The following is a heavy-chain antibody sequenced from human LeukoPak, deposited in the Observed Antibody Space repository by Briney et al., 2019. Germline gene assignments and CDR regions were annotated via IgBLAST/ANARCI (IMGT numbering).Heavy chain of an antibody. CDR1: GGSISSGDYY. CDR3: ARDRYYDSSGYYLNWFDP. D-gene: IGHD3-22*01. V-gene: IGHV4-30-4*01. J-gene: IGHJ5*02. Sequence: PSETLSLTCTVSGGSISSGDYYWSWIRQPPGKGLEWIGYIYYSGSTYYNPSLKSRVTISVDTSKNQFSLKLSSVTAADTAVYYCARDRYYDSSGYYLNWFDPWGQGTLVTVSS. CDR2: IYYSGST.